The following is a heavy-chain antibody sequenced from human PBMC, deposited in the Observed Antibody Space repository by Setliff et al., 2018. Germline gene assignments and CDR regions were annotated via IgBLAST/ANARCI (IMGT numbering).Heavy chain of an antibody. CDR2: IYTSGST. V-gene: IGHV4-4*07. CDR1: GGSISSSY. D-gene: IGHD5-18*01. J-gene: IGHJ4*02. Sequence: SETLSLTCTVSGGSISSSYWSWIRQPAGKGLEWIGRIYTSGSTNYNPSLKSRVTMSVDTSRNQFSLKLSSLTAADTAVYYCARHMGDSFGLRNFDSWGQGTLVTVSS. CDR3: ARHMGDSFGLRNFDS.